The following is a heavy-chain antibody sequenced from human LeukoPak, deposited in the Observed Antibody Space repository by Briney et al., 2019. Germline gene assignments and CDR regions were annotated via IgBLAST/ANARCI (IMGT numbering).Heavy chain of an antibody. CDR1: GYIFTTYN. J-gene: IGHJ6*04. D-gene: IGHD6-13*01. V-gene: IGHV1-46*01. Sequence: TSVKVSCKASGYIFTTYNMYWVRQAPGQGLEWMGIINPSGDTTSYAQKFQGRVTMTRDTSTSTVYMELSSLRSEDTAVYYCAREAAGTGGLDVWGKGTRSPSPQ. CDR2: INPSGDTT. CDR3: AREAAGTGGLDV.